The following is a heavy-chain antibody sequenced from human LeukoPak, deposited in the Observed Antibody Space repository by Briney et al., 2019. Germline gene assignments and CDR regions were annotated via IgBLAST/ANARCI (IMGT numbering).Heavy chain of an antibody. CDR3: ARVKPNFYDSSAYGTFDI. J-gene: IGHJ3*02. CDR2: INPSGGST. CDR1: GYTFTSYY. V-gene: IGHV1-46*01. D-gene: IGHD3-22*01. Sequence: ASVKVSCKASGYTFTSYYMHWVRQAPGQGREWMGIINPSGGSTSYAQKFQGRVTMTRDTFTSTVYMELSSLRSEDTAVYYCARVKPNFYDSSAYGTFDIWGQGTMVTVSS.